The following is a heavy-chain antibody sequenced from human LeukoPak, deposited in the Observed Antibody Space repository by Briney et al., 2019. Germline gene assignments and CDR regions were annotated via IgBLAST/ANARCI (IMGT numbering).Heavy chain of an antibody. D-gene: IGHD4-23*01. Sequence: ASVKVSCKASGYTFTGYSMHWVRQAPGQGLESMGWINPNSGDTSYAQNFQGRVIMTTDTSISTAYMELSRLRSDDTAVYYCARGAEFSGGNWFEPWGQGTLVTVSS. J-gene: IGHJ5*02. CDR2: INPNSGDT. V-gene: IGHV1-2*02. CDR3: ARGAEFSGGNWFEP. CDR1: GYTFTGYS.